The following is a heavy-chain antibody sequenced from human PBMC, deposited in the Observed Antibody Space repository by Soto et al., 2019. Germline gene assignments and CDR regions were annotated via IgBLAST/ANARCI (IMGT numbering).Heavy chain of an antibody. Sequence: KPSETLSLTCIVSNYSISSGYHWGWIRQRPGKGLEGIGTIYQSGNTYQNPSLKSRVILSIDTSKNPFSLNLRNVTAADTAVYYCVRGQVSFGFWGNGILVTVS. V-gene: IGHV4-38-2*02. CDR1: NYSISSGYH. CDR3: VRGQVSFGF. J-gene: IGHJ4*01. CDR2: IYQSGNT.